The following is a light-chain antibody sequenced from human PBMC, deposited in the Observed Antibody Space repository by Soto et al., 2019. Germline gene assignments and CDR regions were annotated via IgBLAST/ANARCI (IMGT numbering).Light chain of an antibody. CDR2: DTS. J-gene: IGKJ5*01. V-gene: IGKV3-15*01. CDR3: QQRSNWPST. CDR1: QRGSIK. Sequence: EIVVTQSPATLSVSPRERATLSCGASQRGSIKLAWYQQKPGQAPRLPIYDTSTRATGIPARFSGSGSGKEGTITSSGLQYDDLAVYDCQQRSNWPSTFGQGTRLEI.